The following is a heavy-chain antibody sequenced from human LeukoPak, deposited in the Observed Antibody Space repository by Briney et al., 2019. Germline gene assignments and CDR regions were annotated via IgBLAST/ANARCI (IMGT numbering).Heavy chain of an antibody. Sequence: GASVKVSCKASGYTFTGYYMHWVRQAPGQGLEWMGWINPNSGGTNYAQKFQGRVTMTRDTSISTAYMELSRLRFDDTAVYYCARDLGFWSGPNYYYYMDVWGKGTTVTVSS. V-gene: IGHV1-2*02. J-gene: IGHJ6*03. D-gene: IGHD3-3*01. CDR2: INPNSGGT. CDR1: GYTFTGYY. CDR3: ARDLGFWSGPNYYYYMDV.